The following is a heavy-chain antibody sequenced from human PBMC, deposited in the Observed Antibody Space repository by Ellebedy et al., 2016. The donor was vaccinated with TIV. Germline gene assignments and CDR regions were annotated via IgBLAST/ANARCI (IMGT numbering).Heavy chain of an antibody. J-gene: IGHJ4*02. CDR3: AREDSGSHFDY. V-gene: IGHV1-2*02. CDR2: INPNSGGT. D-gene: IGHD3-10*01. CDR1: GYTFTGYY. Sequence: AASVKVSCKASGYTFTGYYMHWVRQAPGQGLEWMGWINPNSGGTSYAQKFQGRVTMTRDTSTSTVYMELSSLRSEDTAVYYCAREDSGSHFDYWGQGTLVTVSS.